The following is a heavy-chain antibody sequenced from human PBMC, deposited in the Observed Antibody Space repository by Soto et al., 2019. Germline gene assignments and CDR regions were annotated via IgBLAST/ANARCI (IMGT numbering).Heavy chain of an antibody. CDR3: AKDSNVAVAGADY. J-gene: IGHJ4*02. Sequence: GGSLRLSCAASGFTFSNYGMHWVRQVPGKGLEWVAGIWYDGSFENYAGSVQGRFTISRDNSENTLSLQMNSLRVEDTALYYCAKDSNVAVAGADYWGQGT. CDR2: IWYDGSFE. D-gene: IGHD6-19*01. CDR1: GFTFSNYG. V-gene: IGHV3-33*06.